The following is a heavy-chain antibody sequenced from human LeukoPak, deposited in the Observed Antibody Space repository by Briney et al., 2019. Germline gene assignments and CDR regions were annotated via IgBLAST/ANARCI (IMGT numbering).Heavy chain of an antibody. D-gene: IGHD3-9*01. V-gene: IGHV1-18*01. J-gene: IGHJ6*02. CDR3: ASFRGPFLTGHPMDV. CDR2: ISAYNGNT. CDR1: GGTFSSYA. Sequence: ASVKVSCKASGGTFSSYAISWVRQAPGQGLEWMGWISAYNGNTNYAQKLQGRVTVTTDTSTSTAYMELRSLRSDDTAVYYCASFRGPFLTGHPMDVWGQGTTVTVSS.